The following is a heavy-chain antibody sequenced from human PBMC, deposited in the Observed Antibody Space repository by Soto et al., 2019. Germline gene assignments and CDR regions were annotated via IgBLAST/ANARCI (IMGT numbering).Heavy chain of an antibody. CDR3: GRKYTSSWLFDP. Sequence: SETLSLTCTVSGGSISSGNYYWGWIRQPPGKGLEWIGSIYYSGTTYYNPSLKSRVTVSVDTSKNQFSLKLSSVTAADTAVYYCGRKYTSSWLFDPWGQGTLVTVS. V-gene: IGHV4-39*01. D-gene: IGHD6-13*01. J-gene: IGHJ5*02. CDR2: IYYSGTT. CDR1: GGSISSGNYY.